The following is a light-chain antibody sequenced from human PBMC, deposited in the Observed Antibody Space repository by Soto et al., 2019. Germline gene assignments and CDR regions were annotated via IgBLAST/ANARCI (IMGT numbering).Light chain of an antibody. Sequence: QSVLTQPPSASATPGQRVTISCSGSSSNIGTNYVYWYQHLPGTAPKLLIYRNDQRPSGVPDRFSGSMSGTAASLAIGGLRSEDDADYFCAAWDDSLSGVVFGGGTQLTVL. J-gene: IGLJ2*01. CDR1: SSNIGTNY. CDR2: RND. CDR3: AAWDDSLSGVV. V-gene: IGLV1-47*01.